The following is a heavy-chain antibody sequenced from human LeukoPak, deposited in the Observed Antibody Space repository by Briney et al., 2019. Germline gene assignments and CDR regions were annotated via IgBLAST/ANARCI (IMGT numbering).Heavy chain of an antibody. CDR3: ATIVVVKGPDAFDI. CDR2: FDPEDGEI. Sequence: GASVKVSCKVSGYTLTELSMHWVRQAPGKGLEWRGGFDPEDGEIIYAQKFQGRVTMTVDTSTDTAYMELSSLRSEDTAVYYCATIVVVKGPDAFDIWGQGTMVTVSS. D-gene: IGHD3-22*01. J-gene: IGHJ3*02. CDR1: GYTLTELS. V-gene: IGHV1-24*01.